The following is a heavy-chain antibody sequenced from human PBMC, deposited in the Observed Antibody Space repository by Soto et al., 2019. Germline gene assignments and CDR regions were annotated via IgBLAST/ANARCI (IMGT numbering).Heavy chain of an antibody. D-gene: IGHD3-10*01. J-gene: IGHJ6*02. CDR2: IKQDGSEK. CDR1: GFTFSSYW. CDR3: ARDLASYYYGSGSPLDV. Sequence: EVQLVESGGGLVRPGGSLRLSCAASGFTFSSYWMSWVRQAPGKGLEWVANIKQDGSEKYYVDSVKGRFTISRDNAKNSLYLQMNSLRAEDTAVYYCARDLASYYYGSGSPLDVWGQGTTVTVSS. V-gene: IGHV3-7*03.